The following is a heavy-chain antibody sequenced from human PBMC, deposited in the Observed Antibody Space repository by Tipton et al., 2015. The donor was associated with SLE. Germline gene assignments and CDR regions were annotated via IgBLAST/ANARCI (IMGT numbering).Heavy chain of an antibody. CDR2: IYPGDSDT. CDR1: GYSFTSYW. V-gene: IGHV5-51*03. J-gene: IGHJ4*02. Sequence: QLVQSGAEVKKPGESLKISCKGSGYSFTSYWIGWVRQMPGKGLEWMGIIYPGDSDTRYSPSFQGQVTISADKSISTAYLQWSSLKASDTAMCYCAISFYDFWSPTGFLDYWGQGTLVTVSS. D-gene: IGHD3-3*01. CDR3: AISFYDFWSPTGFLDY.